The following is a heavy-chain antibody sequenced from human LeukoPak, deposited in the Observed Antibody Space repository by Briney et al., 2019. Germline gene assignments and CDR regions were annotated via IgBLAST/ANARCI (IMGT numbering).Heavy chain of an antibody. V-gene: IGHV1-46*01. J-gene: IGHJ3*01. Sequence: ASVKVSCKAAGYRFTTKYLHWVRQAPGQGPEWMGVINPSGGSTTYAQRFQGRVTMTWDMSTSTVYMELRSLRSKDTAVYYCARGGDGYNHDAFDFWGQGTVVTVSS. CDR1: GYRFTTKY. CDR2: INPSGGST. D-gene: IGHD5-24*01. CDR3: ARGGDGYNHDAFDF.